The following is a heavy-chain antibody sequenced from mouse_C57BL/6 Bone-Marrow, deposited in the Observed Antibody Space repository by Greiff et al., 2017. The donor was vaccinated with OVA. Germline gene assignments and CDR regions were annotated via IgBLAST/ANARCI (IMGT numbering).Heavy chain of an antibody. Sequence: QVQLQQSGAELVRPGTSVKVSCKASGYTFTNYLIEWVKQRPGQGLEWIGVINPDSGGTNYNEKFKGKATLTVDKSSSTAYMQLRSLTSEDAAVYFYARFHYDYDEDYWGQGTTLTVSS. J-gene: IGHJ2*01. CDR3: ARFHYDYDEDY. CDR2: INPDSGGT. CDR1: GYTFTNYL. V-gene: IGHV1-54*01. D-gene: IGHD2-4*01.